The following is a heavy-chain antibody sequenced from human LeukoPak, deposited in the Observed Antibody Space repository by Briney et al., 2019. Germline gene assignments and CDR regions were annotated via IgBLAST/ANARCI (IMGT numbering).Heavy chain of an antibody. Sequence: GGSLRLSCAASGFTFSSYSMNWVRQAPGKGLEWVSSISSSSSYIYYADSVKGRFTISRDNAKNSLYLQMNSLRAEDTTVYYCARSLRNYYGMDVWGKGTTVTVSS. J-gene: IGHJ6*04. V-gene: IGHV3-21*01. CDR1: GFTFSSYS. CDR3: ARSLRNYYGMDV. D-gene: IGHD3-16*01. CDR2: ISSSSSYI.